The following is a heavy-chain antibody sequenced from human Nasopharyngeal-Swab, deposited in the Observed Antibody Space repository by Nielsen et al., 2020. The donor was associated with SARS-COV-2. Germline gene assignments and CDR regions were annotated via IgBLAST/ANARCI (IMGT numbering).Heavy chain of an antibody. Sequence: GASLKISCASSGFTVSSTYMSLLRHAPGKGLEWVSVMSSGGSTYYADSVKGRFTISRDNSKNTLYLQMNSLRAEDTAVYYCARADYYDFWSGGYGMDVWGQGTTVTVSS. CDR2: MSSGGST. J-gene: IGHJ6*02. D-gene: IGHD3-3*01. CDR1: GFTVSSTY. CDR3: ARADYYDFWSGGYGMDV. V-gene: IGHV3-53*01.